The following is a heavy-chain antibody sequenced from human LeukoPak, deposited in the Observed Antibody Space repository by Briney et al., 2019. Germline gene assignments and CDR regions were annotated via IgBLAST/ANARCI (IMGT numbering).Heavy chain of an antibody. CDR3: ARLGLEVGGPNWFDP. Sequence: SSETLSLTCTVSGGSISSYYWSWIRQPPGKGLEWIGYIYYSGSTNYNPSHKSRVTISVDTSKNQFSLKLSSVTAADTAVYYCARLGLEVGGPNWFDPWGQGTLVTVSS. D-gene: IGHD1-1*01. CDR2: IYYSGST. V-gene: IGHV4-59*12. J-gene: IGHJ5*02. CDR1: GGSISSYY.